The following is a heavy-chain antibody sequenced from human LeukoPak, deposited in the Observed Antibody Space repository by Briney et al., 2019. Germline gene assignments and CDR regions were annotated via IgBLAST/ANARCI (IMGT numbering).Heavy chain of an antibody. CDR2: ISGSGSTI. Sequence: GGSLRLSWAASGFTFSSYSMNWVRQAPGKGLEWVSYISGSGSTIYYADSVKGRFTISRDNAKNSLYLQMNSLRDEDTAVFYCASGVTTILSPSNYWGQGALVTVSS. CDR3: ASGVTTILSPSNY. V-gene: IGHV3-48*02. J-gene: IGHJ4*02. CDR1: GFTFSSYS. D-gene: IGHD4-17*01.